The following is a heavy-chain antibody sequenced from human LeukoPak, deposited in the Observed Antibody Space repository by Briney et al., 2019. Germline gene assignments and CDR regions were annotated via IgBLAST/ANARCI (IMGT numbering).Heavy chain of an antibody. CDR1: GGSISSYY. V-gene: IGHV4-59*12. CDR2: IYYSGST. Sequence: PSETLSLTCTVSGGSISSYYWSWIRQPPGKGLEWIGYIYYSGSTNYNPSLKSRVTISVDTSKNQFSLKLSSVTAADTAVYYCAREGGSYGFDYWGQGTLVTVSS. D-gene: IGHD1-26*01. J-gene: IGHJ4*02. CDR3: AREGGSYGFDY.